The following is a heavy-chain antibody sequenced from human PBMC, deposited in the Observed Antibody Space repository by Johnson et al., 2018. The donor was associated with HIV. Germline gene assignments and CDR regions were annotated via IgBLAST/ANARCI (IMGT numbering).Heavy chain of an antibody. CDR1: GFTFSNAW. D-gene: IGHD1-26*01. CDR2: IYSGGST. CDR3: ARGEGGTYLPDAFDI. Sequence: MQLVESGGGLVKPWGSLRLSCAASGFTFSNAWMSWVRQAPGKGLEWVAVIYSGGSTYYADTVKGRFTISRDNSKNTLYLQMNSLTAEDTAVYYCARGEGGTYLPDAFDIWGQGTMVTVSS. V-gene: IGHV3-66*02. J-gene: IGHJ3*02.